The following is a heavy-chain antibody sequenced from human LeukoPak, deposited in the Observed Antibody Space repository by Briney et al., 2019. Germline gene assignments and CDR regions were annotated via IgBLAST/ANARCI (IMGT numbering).Heavy chain of an antibody. CDR3: LRDLNWSLDQ. CDR1: GFTFSNYM. CDR2: IKSDGITI. V-gene: IGHV3-74*01. J-gene: IGHJ4*02. D-gene: IGHD1-20*01. Sequence: GGSLRLSCAASGFTFSNYMMRWVRHAPGKGLVWVSRIKSDGITITYADSVKGRFTISRDNAKNTLYLQMNSLRAEDTAVYYCLRDLNWSLDQWGQGTLVTVSS.